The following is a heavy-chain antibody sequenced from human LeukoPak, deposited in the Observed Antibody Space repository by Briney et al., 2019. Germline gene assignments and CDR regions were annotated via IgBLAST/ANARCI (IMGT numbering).Heavy chain of an antibody. CDR1: GGSITNYY. J-gene: IGHJ4*02. CDR2: INTSGDT. Sequence: PSETLSLTCTVSGGSITNYYWSWIRQSAGKGLEWIGRINTSGDTSYNPSIRSRVTMSVDTSKNQFSLKLSSVTAADTAVYYCARGRYWGRGTLVTVSS. V-gene: IGHV4-4*07. CDR3: ARGRY.